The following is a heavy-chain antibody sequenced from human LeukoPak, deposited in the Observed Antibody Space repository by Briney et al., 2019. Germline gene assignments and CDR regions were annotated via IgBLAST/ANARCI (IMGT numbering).Heavy chain of an antibody. CDR3: ARDGGIHDFWSGYYIGYWFDL. V-gene: IGHV1-2*02. CDR1: GYTFTGYY. J-gene: IGHJ5*02. Sequence: ASVKVSCKASGYTFTGYYMHWVRQAPGQGLEWMGWINPNSGGTDYAQKFQGRVTMTRDTSISTAHMEVTRLRSDDTAVYYCARDGGIHDFWSGYYIGYWFDLWGQGTLVTVSS. CDR2: INPNSGGT. D-gene: IGHD3-3*01.